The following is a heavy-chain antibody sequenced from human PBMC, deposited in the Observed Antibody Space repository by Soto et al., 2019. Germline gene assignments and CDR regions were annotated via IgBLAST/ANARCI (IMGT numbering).Heavy chain of an antibody. CDR1: GGSISSGDYY. Sequence: QVQLQESGPGLVKPSQTLSLTCTVSGGSISSGDYYWSWIRQPPGKGLEWIGHIYYSGSTYYNPSRKSRVTIPVDTSRNQFSLKLSCVTAADTAVYYCARFSYCAPPVLSTQDDYFDYWGQGTLVTVSS. V-gene: IGHV4-30-4*01. CDR2: IYYSGST. D-gene: IGHD2-15*01. CDR3: ARFSYCAPPVLSTQDDYFDY. J-gene: IGHJ4*02.